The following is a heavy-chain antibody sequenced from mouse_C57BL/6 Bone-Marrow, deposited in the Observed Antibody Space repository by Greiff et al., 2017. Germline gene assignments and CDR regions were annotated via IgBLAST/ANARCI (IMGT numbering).Heavy chain of an antibody. Sequence: EVQLVESGEGLVKPGGSLKLSCAASGFTFSSYAMSWVRQTPEKRLEWVAYISSGGDYIYYADTVKGRFTISRDNAMNTLYLQMSSLKSEDTAMYYCTRGAYYGSFYYYAMDYWGQGTSVTVSS. CDR2: ISSGGDYI. CDR1: GFTFSSYA. CDR3: TRGAYYGSFYYYAMDY. V-gene: IGHV5-9-1*02. J-gene: IGHJ4*01. D-gene: IGHD1-1*01.